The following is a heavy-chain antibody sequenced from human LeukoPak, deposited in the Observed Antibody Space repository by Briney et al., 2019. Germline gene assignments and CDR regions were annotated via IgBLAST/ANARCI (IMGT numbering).Heavy chain of an antibody. D-gene: IGHD1-1*01. CDR1: GGSISSGGYS. CDR2: IYYSGST. J-gene: IGHJ3*02. V-gene: IGHV4-30-4*07. CDR3: ARAGRYNSNAFDI. Sequence: SETLSLTCAVSGGSISSGGYSWSWIRQPPGKGLEWIGYIYYSGSTYYNPSLKSRVTISVDTSKNQFSLKLSSVTAADTAVYYCARAGRYNSNAFDIWGQGTMVTVSS.